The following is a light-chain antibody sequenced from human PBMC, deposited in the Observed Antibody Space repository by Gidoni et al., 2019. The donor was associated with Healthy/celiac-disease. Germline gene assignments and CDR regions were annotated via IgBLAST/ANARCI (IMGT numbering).Light chain of an antibody. Sequence: EIVLTQSPVTLSLSPGERATLPCRASQSVSSSYSGWYQKKHGQARRLLIYGASSRTTGIPDRFGSSGYGTELTLTISRLEPEVFAVYCCQQYGSSPQTFGQGTKVEIK. CDR1: QSVSSSY. CDR2: GAS. J-gene: IGKJ1*01. CDR3: QQYGSSPQT. V-gene: IGKV3-20*01.